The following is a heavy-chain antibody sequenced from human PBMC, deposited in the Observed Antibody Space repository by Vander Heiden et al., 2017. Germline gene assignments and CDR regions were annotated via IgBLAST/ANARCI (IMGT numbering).Heavy chain of an antibody. Sequence: EVQLVESGGGLVQPGRSLRLSCAASGFTFDDYAMHWVRQAPGKGLEWVSGISWNSGSIGYADSVKGRFTISRDNAKNSLYLQMNSLRAEDTALYYCAKMGGYSYVFDYWGQGTLVTVSS. V-gene: IGHV3-9*01. CDR2: ISWNSGSI. J-gene: IGHJ4*02. D-gene: IGHD5-18*01. CDR1: GFTFDDYA. CDR3: AKMGGYSYVFDY.